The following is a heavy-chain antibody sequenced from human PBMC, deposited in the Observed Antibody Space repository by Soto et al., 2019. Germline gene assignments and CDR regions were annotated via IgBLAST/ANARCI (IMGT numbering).Heavy chain of an antibody. V-gene: IGHV1-18*04. CDR1: GYTFNLYG. CDR3: ARILQTSRALGH. Sequence: QFQLVQSAGEVRKPGASVKVSCKTSGYTFNLYGMTWLRQAPGQGLEWMGWVSGYNGNATYAQKLKGRVVLTIDTTTTTAHMDLGSLTSDDTAVYYCARILQTSRALGHWGQGTLVTVSS. CDR2: VSGYNGNA. D-gene: IGHD3-9*01. J-gene: IGHJ4*02.